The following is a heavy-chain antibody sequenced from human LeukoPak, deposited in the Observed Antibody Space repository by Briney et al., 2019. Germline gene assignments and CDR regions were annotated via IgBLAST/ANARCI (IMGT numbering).Heavy chain of an antibody. V-gene: IGHV3-74*01. J-gene: IGHJ3*02. CDR1: GFTFTDYW. D-gene: IGHD5-18*01. CDR3: ARGGFTYGPATLGALDI. Sequence: PGGSLRLSCAASGFTFTDYWMHWVRQAPGKGLVLVSRISADGRMTDYEDSVKGRFTVSRDNAKNTLYLQMNRVRAEDTAVYYCARGGFTYGPATLGALDIWGQGTMVPVSS. CDR2: ISADGRMT.